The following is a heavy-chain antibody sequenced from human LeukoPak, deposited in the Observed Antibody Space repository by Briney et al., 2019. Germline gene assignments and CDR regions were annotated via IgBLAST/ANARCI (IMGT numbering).Heavy chain of an antibody. CDR1: GYSISSGYY. Sequence: SETLSLTCAVSGYSISSGYYWGWIRQPPGKGLEWIGYIYYSGSTNYNRSLKSRVTISVDTSKNQFSLRLSSVTAADTAVYYCARRLAGGYFDYWGQGTLVTVSS. V-gene: IGHV4-38-2*01. CDR2: IYYSGST. D-gene: IGHD6-19*01. J-gene: IGHJ4*02. CDR3: ARRLAGGYFDY.